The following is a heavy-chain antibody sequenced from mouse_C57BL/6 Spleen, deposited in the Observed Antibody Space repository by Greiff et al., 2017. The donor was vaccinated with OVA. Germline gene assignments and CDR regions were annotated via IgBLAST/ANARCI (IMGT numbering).Heavy chain of an antibody. CDR3: ARHEEGVYYYYDPWFAY. D-gene: IGHD2-4*01. CDR2: FYPGSGSI. CDR1: GYTFTEYT. V-gene: IGHV1-62-2*01. J-gene: IGHJ3*01. Sequence: QVQLQQSGAELVKPGASVKLSCKASGYTFTEYTIHWVKQRSGQGLEWIGWFYPGSGSIKYNEKFKDKATLTADKSSSTVYMGLSRLTSEDSAVYFCARHEEGVYYYYDPWFAYWGQGTLVTVSA.